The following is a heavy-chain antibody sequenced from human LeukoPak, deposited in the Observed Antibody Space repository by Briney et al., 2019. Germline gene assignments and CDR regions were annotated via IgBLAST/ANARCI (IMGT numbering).Heavy chain of an antibody. J-gene: IGHJ3*02. CDR3: ARPRIAVAAYDAFDI. CDR1: GFTFSSYA. CDR2: ISYDGSNK. V-gene: IGHV3-30*01. D-gene: IGHD6-19*01. Sequence: GGSLRLSCAASGFTFSSYAMHWVRQAPGKGLEWVAVISYDGSNKYYADSVKGRFTISRDNSKNTLYLQMNSLRAEDTAVYYCARPRIAVAAYDAFDIWGQGTMVTVSS.